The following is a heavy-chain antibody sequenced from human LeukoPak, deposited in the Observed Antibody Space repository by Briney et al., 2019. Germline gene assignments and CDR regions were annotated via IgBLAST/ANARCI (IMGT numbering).Heavy chain of an antibody. J-gene: IGHJ4*02. CDR1: GGSISSSSYY. Sequence: SETLSLTCTVSGGSISSSSYYWGWIRQPPGKGLEWIGRIYTSGSTNYNPSLKSRVTISVDTSKNQFSLKLSSVTAADTAVYYCARNDWLLINYFDYWGQGTLVTVSS. D-gene: IGHD3-9*01. V-gene: IGHV4-39*07. CDR2: IYTSGST. CDR3: ARNDWLLINYFDY.